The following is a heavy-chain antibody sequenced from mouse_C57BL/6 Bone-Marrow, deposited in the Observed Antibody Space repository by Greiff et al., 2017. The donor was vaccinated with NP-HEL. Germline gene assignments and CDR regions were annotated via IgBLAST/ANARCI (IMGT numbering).Heavy chain of an antibody. V-gene: IGHV1-19*01. J-gene: IGHJ1*03. CDR1: GYTFTDYY. Sequence: EVQLQQSGPVLVKPGASVKMSCKASGYTFTDYYMNWVKQSHGKSLEWIGVINPYNGGTSYNQKFKGKATLTVDKSSSAAYMELNSLTSEDSAVYYCEGGDDYESDWYFDVWGTGTTVTVSS. CDR3: EGGDDYESDWYFDV. D-gene: IGHD2-4*01. CDR2: INPYNGGT.